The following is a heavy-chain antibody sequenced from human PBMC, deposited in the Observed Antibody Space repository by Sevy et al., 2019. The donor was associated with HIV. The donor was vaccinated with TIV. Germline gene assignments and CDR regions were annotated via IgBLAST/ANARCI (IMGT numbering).Heavy chain of an antibody. CDR2: TYYRSKWWN. Sequence: SQTLSLTCAISGNGVSSRGTFWNWIRQSPSRGLEWLGRTYYRSKWWNNYALSVKSRISINPDTSKNQVSLHLNSVTPDDTAVYYCARDGGANWDGRPSGTVFDYWGQGTLVTVSS. D-gene: IGHD1-1*01. CDR1: GNGVSSRGTF. V-gene: IGHV6-1*01. J-gene: IGHJ4*02. CDR3: ARDGGANWDGRPSGTVFDY.